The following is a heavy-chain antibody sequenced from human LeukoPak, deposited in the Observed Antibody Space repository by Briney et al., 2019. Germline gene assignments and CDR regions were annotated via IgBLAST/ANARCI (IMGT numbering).Heavy chain of an antibody. J-gene: IGHJ4*02. CDR2: IYSSGSV. D-gene: IGHD2-8*01. CDR3: ARSNGFAAIDS. Sequence: SETLSFTCSVSGASVRGSYWSWIRQPAGRGLEWIGRIYSSGSVNYNPSLKSRVTMSIDTSQNQFSLKLNSATAADTAVYYCARSNGFAAIDSWAQGIQVTVSS. CDR1: GASVRGSY. V-gene: IGHV4-4*07.